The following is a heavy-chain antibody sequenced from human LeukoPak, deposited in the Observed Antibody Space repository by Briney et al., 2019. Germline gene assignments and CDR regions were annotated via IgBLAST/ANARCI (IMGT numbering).Heavy chain of an antibody. V-gene: IGHV1-69*01. CDR3: AAERWEPPYYYFGMDV. Sequence: ASVKVSCKASGGTFSDYFISWVRQAPGQGLEWMGGIILVSGTPNHAQKFQGRVTITADESTSTAYMELSSLRSEDTAVYYCAAERWEPPYYYFGMDVCGQGTMVTVSS. D-gene: IGHD3/OR15-3a*01. CDR2: IILVSGTP. CDR1: GGTFSDYF. J-gene: IGHJ6*02.